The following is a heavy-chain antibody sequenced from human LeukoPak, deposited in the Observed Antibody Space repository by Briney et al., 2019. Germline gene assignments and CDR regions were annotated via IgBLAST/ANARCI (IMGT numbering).Heavy chain of an antibody. Sequence: GGSLRLSCAASGLTFSSNEMNWVRQGPGQGQGWLSYISSSSNMIFYAESVKRRFTISRDNAKNSLYLQMNSLRAEDTAIYYCATASGGWYRYYFDSWGQGTLVTVSS. J-gene: IGHJ4*02. D-gene: IGHD6-13*01. CDR2: ISSSSNMI. V-gene: IGHV3-48*03. CDR1: GLTFSSNE. CDR3: ATASGGWYRYYFDS.